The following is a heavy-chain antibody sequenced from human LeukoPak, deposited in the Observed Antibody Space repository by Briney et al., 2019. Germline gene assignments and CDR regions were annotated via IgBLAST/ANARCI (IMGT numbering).Heavy chain of an antibody. D-gene: IGHD1-26*01. J-gene: IGHJ4*02. CDR2: IYHSGST. V-gene: IGHV4-38-2*02. Sequence: SETLSLTCTVSGYSISSGYYWGWIRQPPGKGLEWIGSIYHSGSTYYNPSLKSLATKSVDTSKNQFSLKLSSVPAADTAVYYCARDRESRGGATMRDFDYWGQGTLVTVSS. CDR3: ARDRESRGGATMRDFDY. CDR1: GYSISSGYY.